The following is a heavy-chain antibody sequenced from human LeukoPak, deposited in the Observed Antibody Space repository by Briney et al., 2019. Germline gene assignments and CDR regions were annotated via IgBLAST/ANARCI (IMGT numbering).Heavy chain of an antibody. V-gene: IGHV4-38-2*02. CDR1: GYSISSGYY. CDR2: IYHSGST. D-gene: IGHD5-12*01. CDR3: ARDETGVATISYY. J-gene: IGHJ4*02. Sequence: PSETLSLTCAVSGYSISSGYYWGCLRQPPGRGLEWIGSIYHSGSTYYNPSLKSRVTIDVDTSKIHLSLKLSSVTAADMAVYYCARDETGVATISYYWGQGTLVTVSS.